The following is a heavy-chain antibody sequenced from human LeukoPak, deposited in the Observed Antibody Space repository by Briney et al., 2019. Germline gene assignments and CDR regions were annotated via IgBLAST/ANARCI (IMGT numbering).Heavy chain of an antibody. J-gene: IGHJ4*02. CDR2: IDFRGTYI. D-gene: IGHD5-12*01. CDR1: GFSFSTYA. Sequence: GGSLRLSCAASGFSFSTYAMKWVRQAPGKGLEWVSHIDFRGTYILYADSVKGRLTISRDNAKNSLYLQVSSLRAEDTAVYYCARDSGRSGSLDYWGQGTLVTVSS. CDR3: ARDSGRSGSLDY. V-gene: IGHV3-21*05.